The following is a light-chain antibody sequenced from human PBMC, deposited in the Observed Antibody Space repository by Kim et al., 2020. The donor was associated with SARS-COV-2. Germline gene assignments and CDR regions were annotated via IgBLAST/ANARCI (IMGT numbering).Light chain of an antibody. CDR3: QQRSVLPLT. CDR2: DAS. V-gene: IGKV3-11*01. CDR1: QNVNIY. Sequence: SLSPGERATLSCRASQNVNIYLAWYQQKVGQAPRLLINDASNRATGIPARFSGSGYETDFTLTISSLEPEDFAVYYCQQRSVLPLTFGGGTKLEI. J-gene: IGKJ4*01.